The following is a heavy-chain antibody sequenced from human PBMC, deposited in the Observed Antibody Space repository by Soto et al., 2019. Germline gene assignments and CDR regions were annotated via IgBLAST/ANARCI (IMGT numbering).Heavy chain of an antibody. CDR2: MNPNSGNT. D-gene: IGHD3-3*01. V-gene: IGHV1-8*01. CDR3: ARGRWYDFWSGYSNDAFDI. Sequence: WASVKVSCKASGYTFTSYDINWVRQATGQGLEWMGWMNPNSGNTGYAQKFRGRVTMTRNTSISTAYMELSSLRSEDTAVYYCARGRWYDFWSGYSNDAFDIWGQGTMVTVSS. CDR1: GYTFTSYD. J-gene: IGHJ3*02.